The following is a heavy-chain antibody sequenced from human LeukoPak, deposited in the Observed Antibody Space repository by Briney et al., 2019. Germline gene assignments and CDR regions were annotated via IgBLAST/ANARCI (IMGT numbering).Heavy chain of an antibody. CDR3: ARHGLGSSWFGFDY. J-gene: IGHJ4*02. CDR1: GYTFTTYW. Sequence: GESLKISCKGSGYTFTTYWIGWVRQMPGRGLEWMGIIYPGDSDPRYSPSFQGQVTISADKSISTAYLQWSSLKASDSAVYYCARHGLGSSWFGFDYWGQGTLVTVSS. CDR2: IYPGDSDP. V-gene: IGHV5-51*01. D-gene: IGHD6-13*01.